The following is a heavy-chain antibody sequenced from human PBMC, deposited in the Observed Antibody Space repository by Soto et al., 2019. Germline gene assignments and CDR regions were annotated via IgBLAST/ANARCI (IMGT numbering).Heavy chain of an antibody. J-gene: IGHJ4*02. V-gene: IGHV3-21*01. CDR2: IIGSSSYI. Sequence: EVQLVESGGGLVKPGGSLRLSCAASGFSFSTYSMNWVRQAPGKGLEWVSSIIGSSSYIFYADSVKGRFTISRDNAKNSLLLQMNSRRAEDTAVYYCARDVPNWNFDSWGQGTPVTVSP. D-gene: IGHD1-1*01. CDR1: GFSFSTYS. CDR3: ARDVPNWNFDS.